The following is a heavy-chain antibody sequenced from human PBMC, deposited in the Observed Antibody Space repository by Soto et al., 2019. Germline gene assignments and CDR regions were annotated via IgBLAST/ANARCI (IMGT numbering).Heavy chain of an antibody. J-gene: IGHJ3*02. D-gene: IGHD3-3*01. CDR3: ARDLNPYYDFWRDDAFDI. Sequence: GGSLRLSCAASGFTFSSYSMNWVRQAPGKGLEWVSYISSSSSTIYYADSVKGRFTISRDNAKNSLYLQMNSLRAEDTAVYYCARDLNPYYDFWRDDAFDIWGLGTLVTVSS. CDR2: ISSSSSTI. CDR1: GFTFSSYS. V-gene: IGHV3-48*01.